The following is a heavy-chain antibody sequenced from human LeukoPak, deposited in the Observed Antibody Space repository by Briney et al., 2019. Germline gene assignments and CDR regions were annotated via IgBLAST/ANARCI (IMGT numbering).Heavy chain of an antibody. CDR1: GFTFSSYS. CDR3: AREYGSGSYLNWFDP. CDR2: ISSSSSYI. D-gene: IGHD3-10*01. J-gene: IGHJ5*02. V-gene: IGHV3-21*01. Sequence: GGSLRLSCAASGFTFSSYSMNWVRQAPGKGLEWVSSISSSSSYIYYADSVKGRFTISRDNAKNSLYLRMNSLRAEDTAVYYCAREYGSGSYLNWFDPWGQGTLVTVSS.